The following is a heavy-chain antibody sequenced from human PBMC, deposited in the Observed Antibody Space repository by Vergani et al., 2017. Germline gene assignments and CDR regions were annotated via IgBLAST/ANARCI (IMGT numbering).Heavy chain of an antibody. CDR3: SRDISGGYYDSSGYLNAFDI. Sequence: QVQLQESGPGLVKPSQTLSLTCTVSGGSISSGDYYWSWIRQPPGKGLEWIGYIYYSGSTYYNPSLKSRVTISVDTSKNQFSLKLSSVIAADTAVYYCSRDISGGYYDSSGYLNAFDIWGQGTMVTVSS. D-gene: IGHD3-22*01. V-gene: IGHV4-30-4*08. J-gene: IGHJ3*02. CDR2: IYYSGST. CDR1: GGSISSGDYY.